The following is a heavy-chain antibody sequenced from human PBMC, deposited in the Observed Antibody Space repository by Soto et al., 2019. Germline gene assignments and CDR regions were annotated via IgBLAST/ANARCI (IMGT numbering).Heavy chain of an antibody. Sequence: ASVKVSCKASGYTFTGYYMNCLRQAPGQGLEWMGWINPNSGGTTYAQKLQGRVTMPRDTSISTAYMELSRLRSGATAVYYCARDGRVKSYYYGMDVWGQGTTVTVS. V-gene: IGHV1-2*02. CDR3: ARDGRVKSYYYGMDV. J-gene: IGHJ6*02. CDR1: GYTFTGYY. CDR2: INPNSGGT.